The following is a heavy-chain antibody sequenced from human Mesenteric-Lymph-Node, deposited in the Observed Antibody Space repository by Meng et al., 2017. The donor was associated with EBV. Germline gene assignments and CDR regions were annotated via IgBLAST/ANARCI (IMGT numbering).Heavy chain of an antibody. CDR2: VWYDESKT. D-gene: IGHD1-26*01. Sequence: QIPRGESGGGVVQPGGSLILSCATSGFTFSSYGMHWVRQAPGKGLEWVAAVWYDESKTYYADSVRGRFTISRDNSKNTLYLQMNSLRAEDTALYYCAKHSHLSRETFEDWGQGTLVTVSS. CDR3: AKHSHLSRETFED. CDR1: GFTFSSYG. V-gene: IGHV3-33*06. J-gene: IGHJ4*02.